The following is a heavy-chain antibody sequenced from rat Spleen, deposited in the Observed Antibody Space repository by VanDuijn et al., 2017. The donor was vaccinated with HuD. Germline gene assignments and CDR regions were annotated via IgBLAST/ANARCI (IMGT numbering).Heavy chain of an antibody. CDR3: TRRGELPDWYFDF. Sequence: EVEMVESGGGLVQPGRSLKLSCAASGFTFSDYYMAWVRQAPTKGLEWVATISYDGGSTYYRDSVKGRFTISRDNARSTLNLHMDSLRSEDTAIYYCTRRGELPDWYFDFWGTGTMVTVSS. D-gene: IGHD4-3*01. CDR2: ISYDGGST. V-gene: IGHV5-20*01. CDR1: GFTFSDYY. J-gene: IGHJ1*01.